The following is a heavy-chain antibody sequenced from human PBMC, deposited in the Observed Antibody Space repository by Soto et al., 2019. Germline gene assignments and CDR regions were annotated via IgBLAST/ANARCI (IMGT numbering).Heavy chain of an antibody. CDR3: ARDVSLGWFDP. J-gene: IGHJ5*02. CDR2: IYYSGST. V-gene: IGHV4-59*01. Sequence: QVQLQESGPGLVKPSETLSLTCTVSGGPISSYYWSWIRQPPGKGLEWIGYIYYSGSTNYNPSLKSRVTISVDTSKNQFSLKLSSVTAADTAVYYCARDVSLGWFDPWGQGTLVTVSS. CDR1: GGPISSYY.